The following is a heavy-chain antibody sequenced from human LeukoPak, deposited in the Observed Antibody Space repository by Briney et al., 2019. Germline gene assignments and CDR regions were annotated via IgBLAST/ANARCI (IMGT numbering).Heavy chain of an antibody. CDR2: MNPNTGNT. Sequence: ASVKVSCKASGYTFTSYDINWVRQATGQGLEWMGWMNPNTGNTGYAQKFQGRVTMTRDTSISTAYMELSSLRSDDTAVYYCARRNVLRYFDWLYYWGQGTLVTVSS. D-gene: IGHD3-9*01. J-gene: IGHJ4*02. CDR3: ARRNVLRYFDWLYY. CDR1: GYTFTSYD. V-gene: IGHV1-8*01.